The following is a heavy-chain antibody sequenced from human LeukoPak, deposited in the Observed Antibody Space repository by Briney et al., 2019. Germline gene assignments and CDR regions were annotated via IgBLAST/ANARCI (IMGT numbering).Heavy chain of an antibody. J-gene: IGHJ4*02. CDR3: SETGGDGH. CDR2: IKSKIAGGAT. CDR1: GFTSSSYS. D-gene: IGHD2-21*02. V-gene: IGHV3-15*01. Sequence: PGGSLRLSCAASGFTSSSYSMNWVRQAPGKVLEWVGRIKSKIAGGATDYAAPVKGRFIISRDDSKNTMYLQMNSLKIDDTAVYYCSETGGDGHWGQGTLVTVSS.